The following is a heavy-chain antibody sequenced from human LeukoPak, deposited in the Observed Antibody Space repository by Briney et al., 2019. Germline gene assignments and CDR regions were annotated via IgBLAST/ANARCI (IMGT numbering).Heavy chain of an antibody. V-gene: IGHV4-59*08. D-gene: IGHD2-15*01. CDR2: IYHSGST. CDR3: VRHAATRHNYGMDV. Sequence: PSETLSLTCTVSGGSISSYYWSWIRQPPGKGLEWIGHIYHSGSTNYNPSFKSRVTISVDTSKNHFSLELSSVTAADTAVYYCVRHAATRHNYGMDVWGRGTTVTVSS. J-gene: IGHJ6*02. CDR1: GGSISSYY.